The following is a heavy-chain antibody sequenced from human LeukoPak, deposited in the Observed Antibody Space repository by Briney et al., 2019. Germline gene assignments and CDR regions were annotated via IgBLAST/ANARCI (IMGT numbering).Heavy chain of an antibody. V-gene: IGHV2-26*01. J-gene: IGHJ4*02. CDR2: IFSNDEK. Sequence: GSGPVLVKPTETLTLTCTVSGISLSNARMGVSWIRQPPGKALEWLAHIFSNDEKSYSTSLKSRLTISKDTSKSQVVLTMTNMDPVDTATYYCARMSSSSGYHYYFDYWGQGTLVTVSS. CDR1: GISLSNARMG. CDR3: ARMSSSSGYHYYFDY. D-gene: IGHD3-22*01.